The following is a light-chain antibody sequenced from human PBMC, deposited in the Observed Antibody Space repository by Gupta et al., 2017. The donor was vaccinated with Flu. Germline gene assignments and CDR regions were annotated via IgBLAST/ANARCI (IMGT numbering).Light chain of an antibody. CDR2: KDT. CDR3: KQFKRYSLT. J-gene: IGKJ4*01. V-gene: IGKV1-5*03. CDR1: QESSYW. Sequence: LTTRAASAGDSVAIPCRARQESSYWLAGYQQKAGNPPNLLIYKDTYLQGGVPARFSGSGAGTEVTLNISSLEADDVATEYCKQFKRYSLTFGQGTKVDIK.